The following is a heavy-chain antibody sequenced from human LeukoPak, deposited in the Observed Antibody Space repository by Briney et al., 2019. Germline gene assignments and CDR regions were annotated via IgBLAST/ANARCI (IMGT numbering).Heavy chain of an antibody. CDR1: GYTFTSYG. V-gene: IGHV1-18*01. D-gene: IGHD3-10*01. CDR2: ISAYNGNT. Sequence: GASVKVSCKASGYTFTSYGISWVRQAPGQGLEWMGWISAYNGNTNYAQKLQGRVTMTTDTSTSTAYMELRSLRSDDTAVYYCARYRWFGELFYGFDPWGQGTLVTVSS. CDR3: ARYRWFGELFYGFDP. J-gene: IGHJ5*02.